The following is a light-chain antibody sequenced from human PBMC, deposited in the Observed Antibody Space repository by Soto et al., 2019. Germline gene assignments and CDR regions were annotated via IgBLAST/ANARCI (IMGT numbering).Light chain of an antibody. CDR3: SSYAGSNKRV. J-gene: IGLJ1*01. CDR1: SSDVGGYNY. CDR2: EVT. Sequence: QSVLTQPPSASGSPGQSVTISCTGTSSDVGGYNYVSWYQQHPGKAPKLMIYEVTKRPSGVPDRFSGSKSGNTASLTVSGLQSEDEADYYCSSYAGSNKRVFGTGTNVTVL. V-gene: IGLV2-8*01.